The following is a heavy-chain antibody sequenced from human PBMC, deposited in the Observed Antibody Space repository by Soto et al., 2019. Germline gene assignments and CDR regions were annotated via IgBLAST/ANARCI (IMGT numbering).Heavy chain of an antibody. D-gene: IGHD1-26*01. J-gene: IGHJ4*02. CDR3: AKGPGMSSDFDC. Sequence: EVQMLESGGGLVQPGGSLRLSCAASGFTFSSYAMSWIRQAPGKGLEWVSAISGSDGSTFYADSVKGRFTISRDDSKNTLYLQMNSLRAEDTAVYHCAKGPGMSSDFDCWGQGTLVTVSS. V-gene: IGHV3-23*01. CDR1: GFTFSSYA. CDR2: ISGSDGST.